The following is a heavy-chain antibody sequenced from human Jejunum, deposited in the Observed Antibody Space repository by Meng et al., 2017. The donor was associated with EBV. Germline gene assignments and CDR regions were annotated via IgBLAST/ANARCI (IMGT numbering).Heavy chain of an antibody. Sequence: QITLTESGPTLVKPTQTLTLTCTXXXFSLSTSTVGVGLLRQPPGKALEWLVFIYWDDDKRYSPSLRSRLTITKDASRNQVVLTMTNMDPEDSATYYCVHRIAYNNNYNPGWVDPWGQGTRVTVSS. J-gene: IGHJ5*02. CDR2: IYWDDDK. CDR3: VHRIAYNNNYNPGWVDP. D-gene: IGHD1-1*01. V-gene: IGHV2-5*02. CDR1: XFSLSTSTVG.